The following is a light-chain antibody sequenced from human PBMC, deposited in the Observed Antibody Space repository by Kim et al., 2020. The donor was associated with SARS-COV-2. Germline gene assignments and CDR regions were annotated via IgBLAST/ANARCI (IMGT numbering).Light chain of an antibody. CDR2: DAS. V-gene: IGKV1-5*01. CDR3: QQYNSFPFT. Sequence: GDRFTCPCRASQSITTWLAWFQQKPGKAPNVLIYDASTLKSGAPSSFSGSGSGTEFTLTISSLQPDDVGTYYCQQYNSFPFTFGPGTKVDIK. CDR1: QSITTW. J-gene: IGKJ3*01.